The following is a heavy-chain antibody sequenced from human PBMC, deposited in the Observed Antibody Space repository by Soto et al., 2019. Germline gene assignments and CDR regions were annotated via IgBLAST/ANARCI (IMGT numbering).Heavy chain of an antibody. J-gene: IGHJ6*02. CDR2: IYYSGTT. CDR1: GYSISSSNW. CDR3: ARDIMGTNYYYYGMDV. D-gene: IGHD2-8*01. Sequence: PSETLSLSCAVSGYSISSSNWWGWIRQPPGKGLEWIGYIYYSGTTYYNPSLKSRVTISVDTSKNQFSLKLSSVTAADTAVYYCARDIMGTNYYYYGMDVWGQGTTVTVSS. V-gene: IGHV4-28*03.